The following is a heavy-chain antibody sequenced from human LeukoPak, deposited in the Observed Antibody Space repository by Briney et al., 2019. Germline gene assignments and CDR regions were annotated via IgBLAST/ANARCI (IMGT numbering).Heavy chain of an antibody. V-gene: IGHV4-61*08. CDR2: IYYSGST. D-gene: IGHD6-13*01. CDR1: GGSISSGGYY. Sequence: SEALSLTCTVSGGSISSGGYYWSWIRQHPGKGPEWIGYIYYSGSTYYNPSLKSRVTISVDTSKNQFSLKLSSVTAADTAVYYCARTAAGYFDYWGQGTLVTVSS. J-gene: IGHJ4*02. CDR3: ARTAAGYFDY.